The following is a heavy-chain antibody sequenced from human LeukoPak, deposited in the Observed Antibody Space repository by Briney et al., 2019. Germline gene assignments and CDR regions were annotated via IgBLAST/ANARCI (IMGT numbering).Heavy chain of an antibody. J-gene: IGHJ3*02. Sequence: GGSLRLSCAASGFTFSSYGMHWVRQAPGKGLEWVSSISSGSHYIHYADSVKGRFTISRDDAKNSLYLQISSLRAEDTAVFYCARGGERGAFDIWGQGTMVTVSS. CDR1: GFTFSSYG. D-gene: IGHD3-10*01. CDR2: ISSGSHYI. CDR3: ARGGERGAFDI. V-gene: IGHV3-21*01.